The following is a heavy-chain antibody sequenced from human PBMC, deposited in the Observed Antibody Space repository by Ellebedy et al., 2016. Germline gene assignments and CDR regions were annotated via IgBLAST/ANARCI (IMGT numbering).Heavy chain of an antibody. J-gene: IGHJ6*02. CDR2: IWDDGINK. CDR1: GFIFSSYG. CDR3: ARVAVVVYGMDV. Sequence: GGSLRLSCAASGFIFSSYGMHWVRQAPGKGLEWVAVIWDDGINKYYAGSVKGRFTISRDNSKDTLYLQMNSLRAEDTAVYYCARVAVVVYGMDVWGQGTTVTVSS. D-gene: IGHD6-19*01. V-gene: IGHV3-33*01.